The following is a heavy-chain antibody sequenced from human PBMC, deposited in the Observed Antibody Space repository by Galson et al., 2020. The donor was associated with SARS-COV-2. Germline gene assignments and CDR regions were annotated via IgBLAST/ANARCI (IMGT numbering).Heavy chain of an antibody. CDR3: ARAAWIQLNYYYGMDV. J-gene: IGHJ6*02. D-gene: IGHD5-18*01. Sequence: QGRVTITADTSTSTAYMELSSLRSEDTAVYYCARAAWIQLNYYYGMDVWGQGTTVTVSS. V-gene: IGHV1-69*04.